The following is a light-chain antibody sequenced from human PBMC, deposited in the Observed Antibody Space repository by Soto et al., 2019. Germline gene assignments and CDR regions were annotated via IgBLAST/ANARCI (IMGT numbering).Light chain of an antibody. CDR2: GAS. V-gene: IGKV3-20*01. CDR3: QQYGSSPPYT. Sequence: EIVLTQSPGTLSLSPGERATLSCRASQSVSSSYLAWYQQKPGQAPRLLIYGASSRATDIQDRFSGSGSGTDFTLTISRLEPEDVAVYYCQQYGSSPPYTFGQGTKLEIK. CDR1: QSVSSSY. J-gene: IGKJ2*01.